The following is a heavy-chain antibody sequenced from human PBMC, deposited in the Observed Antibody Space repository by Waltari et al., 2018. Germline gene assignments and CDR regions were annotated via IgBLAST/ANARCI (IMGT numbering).Heavy chain of an antibody. D-gene: IGHD6-19*01. CDR1: GYTFTSYD. CDR3: ARGQGSGWYEDY. Sequence: QVQLVQSGAEVKKPGASVKVSCKASGYTFTSYDINWVRQATGQGLEWMGWMKPNSGKIGYAQKFQGRVNRTRNTSISTAYMELSSLRSEDTAVYYCARGQGSGWYEDYWGQGTLVTVSS. V-gene: IGHV1-8*01. CDR2: MKPNSGKI. J-gene: IGHJ4*02.